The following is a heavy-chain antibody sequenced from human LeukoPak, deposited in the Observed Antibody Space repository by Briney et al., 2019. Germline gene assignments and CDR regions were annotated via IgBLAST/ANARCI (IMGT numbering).Heavy chain of an antibody. CDR3: AGTTAPALFDY. CDR2: ISASNGNT. J-gene: IGHJ4*02. V-gene: IGHV1-18*04. D-gene: IGHD2/OR15-2a*01. Sequence: GASVKLSCKACGYTFTSYGSSWVGQAPGRGREWRGWISASNGNTNYAKKLQGRVAMTTDASTSTAYLQLRSLTSDHTPLYYCAGTTAPALFDYWRQATLLTVSS. CDR1: GYTFTSYG.